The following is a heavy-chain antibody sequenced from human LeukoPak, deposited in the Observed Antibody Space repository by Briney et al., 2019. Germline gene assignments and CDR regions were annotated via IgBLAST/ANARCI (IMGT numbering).Heavy chain of an antibody. V-gene: IGHV6-1*01. D-gene: IGHD3-10*01. CDR2: TYYRSKWYD. J-gene: IGHJ6*03. CDR1: GDSVSSNIAA. Sequence: SQTLSLTCVISGDSVSSNIAAWNWIRQSPSRGLEWLGRTYYRSKWYDDYAISVRSRTTINADTSKNQFSLHLNSVTPEDTAVYYCARQRRVRGAKEVYYYYYYYMDAWGKGTTVTISS. CDR3: ARQRRVRGAKEVYYYYYYYMDA.